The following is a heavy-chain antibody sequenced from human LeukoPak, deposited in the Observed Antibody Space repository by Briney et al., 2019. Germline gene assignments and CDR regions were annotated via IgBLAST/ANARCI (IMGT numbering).Heavy chain of an antibody. D-gene: IGHD6-6*01. J-gene: IGHJ5*02. V-gene: IGHV1-69*13. CDR2: IIPIFGTA. Sequence: SVKVSCKASGGTFSSYAISWVRQAPGQGLEWMGGIIPIFGTANYAQKFQGRVTITADESTSTAYMELSSLRSEDTAVYYCARSSWVSYSSSLANWFDPWGQGTLVTVSS. CDR3: ARSSWVSYSSSLANWFDP. CDR1: GGTFSSYA.